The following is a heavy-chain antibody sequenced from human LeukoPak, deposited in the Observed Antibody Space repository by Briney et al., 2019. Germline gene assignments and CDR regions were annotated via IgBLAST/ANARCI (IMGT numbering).Heavy chain of an antibody. CDR2: IIPIFGSA. J-gene: IGHJ3*02. Sequence: SVKVSCKASGGTFSSYAISWVRQAPGQGLEWMGRIIPIFGSANYAQKFQGRVTITTDESTSTAYMELSSLRSEDTAVYYCAGDYDILTGYYHDAFDIWGQGTMVTVSS. CDR3: AGDYDILTGYYHDAFDI. CDR1: GGTFSSYA. V-gene: IGHV1-69*05. D-gene: IGHD3-9*01.